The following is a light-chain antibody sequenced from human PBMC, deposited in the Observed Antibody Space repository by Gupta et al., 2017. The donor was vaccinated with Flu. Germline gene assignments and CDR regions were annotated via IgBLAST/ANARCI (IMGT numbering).Light chain of an antibody. Sequence: EIVMTQSPGTLSASPGERATLYCRASQGINNNLAWYQQKPGQAPRLLIYTATTRATGIPATFSGSGSGTEFTLTISSLQSEDFALYYCQQCNDWPATFGQGTKVEV. CDR2: TAT. J-gene: IGKJ1*01. CDR3: QQCNDWPAT. CDR1: QGINNN. V-gene: IGKV3-15*01.